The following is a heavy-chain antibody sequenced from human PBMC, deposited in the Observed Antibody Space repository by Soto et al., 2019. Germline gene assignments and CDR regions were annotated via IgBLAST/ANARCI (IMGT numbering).Heavy chain of an antibody. Sequence: GESLKISCKGSGYRFSDYWIAWVRQMPGKGLEWMGIIYPGDSDTRYSPSFQGQVTISADKSISTAYLQWITLKASDTAIYYCARRKSGPTYSYYGLDVWGQGTTGTVSS. J-gene: IGHJ6*02. CDR3: ARRKSGPTYSYYGLDV. CDR1: GYRFSDYW. CDR2: IYPGDSDT. V-gene: IGHV5-51*01.